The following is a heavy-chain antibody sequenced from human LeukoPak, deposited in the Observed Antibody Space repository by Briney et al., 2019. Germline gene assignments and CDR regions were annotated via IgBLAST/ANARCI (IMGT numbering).Heavy chain of an antibody. CDR3: AGGYDILNY. D-gene: IGHD3-9*01. J-gene: IGHJ4*02. V-gene: IGHV3-64*04. CDR2: ISSNGDNT. Sequence: GGSLRLTCSASGFSFNRYLMHWVRQAPGKGLEYVSVISSNGDNTYYADSVKGRFTISRDNSKDTLYLQMNSLRAEDTAVYYCAGGYDILNYWGQGTLVTVSS. CDR1: GFSFNRYL.